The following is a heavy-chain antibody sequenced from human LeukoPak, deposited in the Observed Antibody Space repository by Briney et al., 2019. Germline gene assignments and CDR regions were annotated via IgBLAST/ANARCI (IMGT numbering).Heavy chain of an antibody. D-gene: IGHD3-3*01. Sequence: GGSLRLSCAASGFTFSSYAMSWVRQAPGKGLEWVSAISGSGGSTYYADSVKGRFTISRDNSKNTLYLQMNSLRAEDTAVYYCAKAGWITIFGVVSHFDYWGQGTLVTASS. J-gene: IGHJ4*02. CDR1: GFTFSSYA. V-gene: IGHV3-23*01. CDR3: AKAGWITIFGVVSHFDY. CDR2: ISGSGGST.